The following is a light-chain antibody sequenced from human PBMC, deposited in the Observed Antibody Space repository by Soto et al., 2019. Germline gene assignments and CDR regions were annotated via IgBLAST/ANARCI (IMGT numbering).Light chain of an antibody. CDR3: QQRHMWPIT. J-gene: IGKJ5*01. CDR1: QSFRGL. V-gene: IGKV3-11*01. Sequence: LLTQGPVNLSLSPGERATLSFRASQSFRGLLAWYQQKPGQAPRLLIYDAYNRANGIPPRFSGSGSGTDFTLTISSLEPEDSAVDYCQQRHMWPITFGQGTRQEIK. CDR2: DAY.